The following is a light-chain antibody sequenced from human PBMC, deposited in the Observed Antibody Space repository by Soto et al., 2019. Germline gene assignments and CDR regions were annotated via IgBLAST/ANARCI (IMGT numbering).Light chain of an antibody. V-gene: IGLV2-14*02. Sequence: QSALTQPASVSGSPGQSITISCTGTSSDIGSYNLVSWYQHHPGKAPKLIIYKGSMRPSGVSNRFSGSKSGYTASLTISGLQAEDEADYYCSSFTISRNTVIFGGGTKLTVL. CDR1: SSDIGSYNL. J-gene: IGLJ2*01. CDR2: KGS. CDR3: SSFTISRNTVI.